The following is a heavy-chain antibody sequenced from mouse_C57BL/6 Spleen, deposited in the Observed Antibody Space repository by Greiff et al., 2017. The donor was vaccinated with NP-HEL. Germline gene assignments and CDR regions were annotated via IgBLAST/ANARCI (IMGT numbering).Heavy chain of an antibody. CDR1: GYTFTSYW. CDR3: ARSGGLRRHYAMDY. J-gene: IGHJ4*01. CDR2: IHPNSGST. V-gene: IGHV1-64*01. Sequence: QVQLQQPGAELVKPGASVKLSCKASGYTFTSYWMHWVKQRPGQGLEWIGMIHPNSGSTNYNEKFKSKATLTVDKSSSTAYMQLSSLTSEDSAVYYCARSGGLRRHYAMDYWGQGTSVTVSS. D-gene: IGHD2-2*01.